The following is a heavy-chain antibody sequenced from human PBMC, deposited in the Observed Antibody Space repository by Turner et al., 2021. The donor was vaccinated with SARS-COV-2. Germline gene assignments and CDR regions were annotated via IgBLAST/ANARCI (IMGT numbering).Heavy chain of an antibody. D-gene: IGHD3-16*01. V-gene: IGHV4-59*01. CDR1: GGAISSYY. CDR3: ARDPGEGSFDY. J-gene: IGHJ4*02. CDR2: IYYSGST. Sequence: QVQLQESGPGLVKPSETLSLTCTVSGGAISSYYWSWIRQPPGKGLEWIGYIYYSGSTNYNPSLKSRVTRSVDTSKNQFSLKLSSVTAADTAVYYWARDPGEGSFDYWGQGTLVTVSS.